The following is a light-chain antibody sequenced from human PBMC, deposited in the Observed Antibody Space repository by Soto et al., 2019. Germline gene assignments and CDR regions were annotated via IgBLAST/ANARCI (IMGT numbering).Light chain of an antibody. Sequence: QSVLTQPASVSGSPGQSIAISCTGTSSDVGAYNPVSWYQQYPGKAPKLMIHDVSNRPSGVSDRFSGSKSGNTASLTISGLQAEDEADYYCSSYTSSSSYVFGSGTKVTVL. CDR1: SSDVGAYNP. CDR3: SSYTSSSSYV. V-gene: IGLV2-14*01. J-gene: IGLJ1*01. CDR2: DVS.